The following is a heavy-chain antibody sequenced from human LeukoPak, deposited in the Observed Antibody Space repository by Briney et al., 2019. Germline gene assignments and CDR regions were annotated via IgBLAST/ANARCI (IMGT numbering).Heavy chain of an antibody. Sequence: GGSLRLSCAASGFTFSSFWMSWVRQAPGKGLEWVANIKPEGSEKYYVDSVKGRFTISRDNAKNSLYLQMNSLRAEDTALYYCTRNRGLDVWGQGTTVTVSS. J-gene: IGHJ6*02. D-gene: IGHD6-25*01. CDR3: TRNRGLDV. V-gene: IGHV3-7*01. CDR1: GFTFSSFW. CDR2: IKPEGSEK.